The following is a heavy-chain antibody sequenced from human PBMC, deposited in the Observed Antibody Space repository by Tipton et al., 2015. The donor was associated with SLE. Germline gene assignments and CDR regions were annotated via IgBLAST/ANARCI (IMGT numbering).Heavy chain of an antibody. CDR3: ARGYCSSTSCYGYFDY. CDR1: GFTFSSYA. J-gene: IGHJ4*02. CDR2: IYSGGST. Sequence: SLRLSCAASGFTFSSYAMSWVRQAPGKGLEWVSVIYSGGSTYYADSVKGRFTISRDNSKNTLYLQMNSLRAEDTAVYYCARGYCSSTSCYGYFDYWGQGTLVTVSP. D-gene: IGHD2-2*01. V-gene: IGHV3-23*03.